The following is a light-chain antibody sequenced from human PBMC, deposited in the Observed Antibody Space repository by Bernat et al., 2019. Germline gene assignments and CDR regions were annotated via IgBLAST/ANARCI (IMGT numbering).Light chain of an antibody. CDR3: SSYTSSSNPV. CDR1: SSDVGGYNY. V-gene: IGLV2-14*03. J-gene: IGLJ1*01. Sequence: QSALTQPASVSGSPGQSITISCTGTSSDVGGYNYVSWYQQHSGKAPKLMIYDVSNRPSGVSNRFSGSNSGNTASLTISGLQAEDEADYYCSSYTSSSNPVFGTGTKVTVL. CDR2: DVS.